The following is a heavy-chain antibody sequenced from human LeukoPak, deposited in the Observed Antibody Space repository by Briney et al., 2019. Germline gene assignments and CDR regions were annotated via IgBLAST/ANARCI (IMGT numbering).Heavy chain of an antibody. CDR2: MNPNSGNT. CDR3: ARGKVLLWFGELFDSFGTYYYYGMDV. V-gene: IGHV1-8*01. CDR1: GYTFTSYD. D-gene: IGHD3-10*01. Sequence: GSSVKVSCKASGYTFTSYDINWVRPATGQGLEWMGWMNPNSGNTGYAQKFQGRVTMTRNTSISTAYMELSSLRSEDTAVYYCARGKVLLWFGELFDSFGTYYYYGMDVWGQGTTATVSS. J-gene: IGHJ6*02.